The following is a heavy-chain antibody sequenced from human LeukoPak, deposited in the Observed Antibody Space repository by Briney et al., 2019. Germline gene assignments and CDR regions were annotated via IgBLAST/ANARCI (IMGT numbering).Heavy chain of an antibody. J-gene: IGHJ4*02. CDR2: ISGSGGST. CDR3: AKDPVVSLNYYDSSGYF. V-gene: IGHV3-23*01. CDR1: GFTFSSYA. Sequence: GGSLRLSCSASGFTFSSYAMSWVRQAPGKGLEWVSAISGSGGSTYYADSVKGRFTISRDNSKNTLYLQMNSLRAEDTAVYYCAKDPVVSLNYYDSSGYFWGQGTLVTVSS. D-gene: IGHD3-22*01.